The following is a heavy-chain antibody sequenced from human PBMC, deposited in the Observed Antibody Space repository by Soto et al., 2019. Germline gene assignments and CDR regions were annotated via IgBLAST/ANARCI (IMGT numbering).Heavy chain of an antibody. Sequence: SETLSLTCAVSSASIITEQRWTWVRQPPGKGLEWIGEIHHSGSTNNHPSLRSRVTMSVDKSKNQFSPNLNSVTAADTALYYCARSFGWYAIDHWGQGTLVTVSS. V-gene: IGHV4-4*02. J-gene: IGHJ4*02. CDR2: IHHSGST. CDR3: ARSFGWYAIDH. CDR1: SASIITEQR. D-gene: IGHD6-19*01.